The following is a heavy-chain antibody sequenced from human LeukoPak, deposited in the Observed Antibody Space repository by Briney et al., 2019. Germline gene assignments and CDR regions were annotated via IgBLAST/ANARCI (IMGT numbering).Heavy chain of an antibody. Sequence: KASETLSLTCTVSGGSISSGSYYWSWIRQPAGKGLEWIGRIYTSGSTNYNPSLKSRVTISVDTSKNQISLKLSSMTAADTAVYYCARVGGDYSYYYMDVWGKGTSVTVSS. CDR1: GGSISSGSYY. D-gene: IGHD2-21*01. CDR2: IYTSGST. V-gene: IGHV4-61*02. J-gene: IGHJ6*03. CDR3: ARVGGDYSYYYMDV.